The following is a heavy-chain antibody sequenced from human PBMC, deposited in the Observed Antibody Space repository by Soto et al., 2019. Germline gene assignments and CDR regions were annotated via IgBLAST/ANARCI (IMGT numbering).Heavy chain of an antibody. CDR3: ARDRMGGQWLVQDYYYYGMDV. CDR1: GFTFSSYA. V-gene: IGHV3-30-3*01. D-gene: IGHD6-19*01. Sequence: GSLRLSCAASGFTFSSYAMHWVRQAPGKGLEWVAVISYDGSNKYYADSVKGRFTISRDNSKNTLYLQMNSLRAEDTAVYYCARDRMGGQWLVQDYYYYGMDVWGQGTTVTVSS. CDR2: ISYDGSNK. J-gene: IGHJ6*02.